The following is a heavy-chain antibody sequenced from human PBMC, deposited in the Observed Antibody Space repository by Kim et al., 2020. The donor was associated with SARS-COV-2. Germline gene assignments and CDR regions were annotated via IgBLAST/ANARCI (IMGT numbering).Heavy chain of an antibody. Sequence: GGSLRLSCAASGVTFTNYALNWVRQAPGKGPEWVAIISYDGTNKYYADSVKGRFTISRDDSKNTLYLQMNSLRAEDTAVYYCARGGAYDNIGYGWGHFDYWGQGTLVTVSS. V-gene: IGHV3-30*04. CDR1: GVTFTNYA. D-gene: IGHD3-22*01. CDR2: ISYDGTNK. J-gene: IGHJ4*02. CDR3: ARGGAYDNIGYGWGHFDY.